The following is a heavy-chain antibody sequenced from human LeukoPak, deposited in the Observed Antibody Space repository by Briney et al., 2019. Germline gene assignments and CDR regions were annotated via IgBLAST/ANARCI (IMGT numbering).Heavy chain of an antibody. CDR3: ARDGVGAFDI. J-gene: IGHJ3*02. Sequence: PGGSLRLSCAASGFTFNTYGMNWVRQAPGKGLEWVANIKQDGSEKYSVDSLKGRFTISRDNAKNSLYLQMNSLRAEDTAVYYCARDGVGAFDIWGQGTMVTVSS. V-gene: IGHV3-7*04. D-gene: IGHD3-10*01. CDR1: GFTFNTYG. CDR2: IKQDGSEK.